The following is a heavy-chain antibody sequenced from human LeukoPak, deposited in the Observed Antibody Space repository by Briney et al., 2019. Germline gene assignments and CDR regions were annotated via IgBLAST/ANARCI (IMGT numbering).Heavy chain of an antibody. D-gene: IGHD6-13*01. CDR3: TTEGSLAYSSSWYGDLDAFDI. V-gene: IGHV3-15*01. CDR2: IKSKTDGGTT. Sequence: GGSLGLSCAASGFTFSNAWMSWVRQAPGKGLEWVGRIKSKTDGGTTDYAAPVKGRFTISRDDSKNTLYLQMNSLKTEDTAVYYCTTEGSLAYSSSWYGDLDAFDIWGQGTMVTVSS. CDR1: GFTFSNAW. J-gene: IGHJ3*02.